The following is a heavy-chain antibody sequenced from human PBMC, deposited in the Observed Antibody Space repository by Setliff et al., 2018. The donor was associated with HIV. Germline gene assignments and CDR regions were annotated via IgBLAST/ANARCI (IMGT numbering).Heavy chain of an antibody. CDR3: AREYDVLTGYYISAFDI. CDR2: INPNTGDT. V-gene: IGHV1-2*06. J-gene: IGHJ3*02. CDR1: GYTFTGYF. D-gene: IGHD3-9*01. Sequence: ASVKVSCKASGYTFTGYFIHWVRQAPGQGLEWMGRINPNTGDTNYAQKFQDRVTMTRETSINTAYMELSRLRSDDTAVYYCAREYDVLTGYYISAFDIWGQGTMVTVSS.